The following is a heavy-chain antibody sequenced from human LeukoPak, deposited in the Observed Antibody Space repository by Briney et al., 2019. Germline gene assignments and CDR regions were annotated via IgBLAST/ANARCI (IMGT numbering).Heavy chain of an antibody. CDR3: ARGGRWELPRPYAFDI. V-gene: IGHV1-18*04. J-gene: IGHJ3*02. D-gene: IGHD1-26*01. Sequence: ASVKVSCKASGYTFTSYYIHWVRQAPGQGLEWMGWISTYNGHTNYAQKLQDRVTITTDTSTSTACMELGRLSSDDTADYYCARGGRWELPRPYAFDIWGQGTLVTVSS. CDR2: ISTYNGHT. CDR1: GYTFTSYY.